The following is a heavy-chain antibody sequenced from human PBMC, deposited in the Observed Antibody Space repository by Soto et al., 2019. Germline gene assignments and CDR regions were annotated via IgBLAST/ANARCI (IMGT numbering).Heavy chain of an antibody. CDR2: INPNSGGT. J-gene: IGHJ6*02. V-gene: IGHV1-2*02. Sequence: ASVKVSCKASGYTFTGYYMHWVRQAPGQGLEWMGWINPNSGGTNYAQKFQGRVTMTRDTSISTAYMELSRLRSDDTAVYYCARDVPYYDSSGYGYYYYGMDVRGQGTTVIVFS. CDR3: ARDVPYYDSSGYGYYYYGMDV. D-gene: IGHD3-22*01. CDR1: GYTFTGYY.